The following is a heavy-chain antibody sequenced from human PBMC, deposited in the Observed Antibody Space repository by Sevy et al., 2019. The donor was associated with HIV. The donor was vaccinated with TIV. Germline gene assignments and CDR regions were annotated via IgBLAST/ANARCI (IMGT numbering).Heavy chain of an antibody. CDR3: TAIYYCVRHLFHDFAWGSHRYRDAFDL. Sequence: SETLSLTCTVSGGSINTIAYYWGWVRQPPGKGLEWIGSISYSGSSYYNPSLKSRVTISVDTSKNQFSLNLSSMTAAETGTAADTAIYYCVRHLFHDFAWGSHRYRDAFDLWGQGTLVTVSS. D-gene: IGHD3-16*02. CDR1: GGSINTIAYY. CDR2: ISYSGSS. V-gene: IGHV4-39*01. J-gene: IGHJ3*01.